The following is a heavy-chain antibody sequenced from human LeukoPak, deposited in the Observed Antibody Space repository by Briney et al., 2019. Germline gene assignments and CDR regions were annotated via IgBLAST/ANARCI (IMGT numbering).Heavy chain of an antibody. Sequence: SGGSLRLSCAASGFTFSSYAMSWVRQAPGKGLEWVSIINKSGGSTNYADSVKGRFTISRDNSENTLYLQVNSLRAEDTALYYCARDGYCSSTSCRSTFDYWGQGTLVTVSS. CDR2: INKSGGST. D-gene: IGHD2-2*01. CDR1: GFTFSSYA. V-gene: IGHV3-23*01. J-gene: IGHJ4*02. CDR3: ARDGYCSSTSCRSTFDY.